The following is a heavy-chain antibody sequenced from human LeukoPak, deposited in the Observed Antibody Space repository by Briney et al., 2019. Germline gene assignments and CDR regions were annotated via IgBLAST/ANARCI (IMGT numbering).Heavy chain of an antibody. CDR3: ARGDAVSGDH. J-gene: IGHJ4*02. D-gene: IGHD3-16*01. CDR1: GFTFTNFW. CDR2: IQPEGNEK. Sequence: GRSLRLSCAVSGFTFTNFWMSWVRQAPGRGLEWVANIQPEGNEKYHVESVKGRFTISRDNTKNLLFLQMNGLRVECTAVNYCARGDAVSGDHWGQGTLVTVSS. V-gene: IGHV3-7*04.